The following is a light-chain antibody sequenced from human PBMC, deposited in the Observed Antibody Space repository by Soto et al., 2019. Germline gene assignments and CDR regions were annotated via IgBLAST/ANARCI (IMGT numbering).Light chain of an antibody. J-gene: IGKJ1*01. V-gene: IGKV3-20*01. CDR2: GAS. Sequence: EIVLTQSPATLSVSPGDSVTLSCRASQSVDINLAWYQQRPGQAPRLLVYGASYRAAGIPDRFSGSGSGTDFTLTISRLEPEDFALYYCQQYGSSPWTFGQGTKVDIK. CDR3: QQYGSSPWT. CDR1: QSVDIN.